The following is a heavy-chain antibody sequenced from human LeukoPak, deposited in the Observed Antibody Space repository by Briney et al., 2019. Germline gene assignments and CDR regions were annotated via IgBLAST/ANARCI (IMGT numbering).Heavy chain of an antibody. CDR2: INPNSGGT. CDR3: ARDSSVVVAATHFDY. V-gene: IGHV1-2*02. Sequence: ASVKVSCKASGYTFTGYYMHWVRQAPGQGLEWMGWINPNSGGTNYAQKFQGRVTMTRDTSISTAYVELSRLRSDDTAVYYCARDSSVVVAATHFDYWGQGTLVTVSS. J-gene: IGHJ4*02. CDR1: GYTFTGYY. D-gene: IGHD2-15*01.